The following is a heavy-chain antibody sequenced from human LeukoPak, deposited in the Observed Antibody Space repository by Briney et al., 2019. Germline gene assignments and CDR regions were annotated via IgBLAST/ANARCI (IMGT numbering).Heavy chain of an antibody. J-gene: IGHJ3*02. Sequence: PSETLSLTCTVSGGSISSYYWSWIRQPPGKGLEWIGYIYYSGSTNYNPSLKSRATISVDTSKNQFSLKLTSVTAADTAVYYCARGLTYYFDSSGYYVTDAFDIWGQGTMVTVSS. CDR1: GGSISSYY. V-gene: IGHV4-59*01. D-gene: IGHD3-22*01. CDR3: ARGLTYYFDSSGYYVTDAFDI. CDR2: IYYSGST.